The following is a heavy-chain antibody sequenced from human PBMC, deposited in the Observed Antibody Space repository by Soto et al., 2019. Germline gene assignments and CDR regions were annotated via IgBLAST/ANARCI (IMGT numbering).Heavy chain of an antibody. CDR2: IRFDGSNE. J-gene: IGHJ4*02. D-gene: IGHD1-7*01. CDR1: GGIFHGYG. Sequence: GSLRLSCAVPGGIFHGYGMHWVRQAPGKGLEWVAIIRFDGSNEEYADSVKGRFTISRDNSKNTLYLQMNTLGAEDTAVYYCARDGIGGTVFRGYLDYWGRGTVVTVSS. V-gene: IGHV3-33*01. CDR3: ARDGIGGTVFRGYLDY.